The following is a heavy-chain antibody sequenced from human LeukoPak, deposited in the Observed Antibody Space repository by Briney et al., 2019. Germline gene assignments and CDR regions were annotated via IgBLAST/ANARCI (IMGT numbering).Heavy chain of an antibody. CDR2: ISGYNGII. D-gene: IGHD2-15*01. J-gene: IGHJ4*02. CDR1: GYTFTRYG. CDR3: ARDCSGGSCYDGVDY. Sequence: GASVKVSCKASGYTFTRYGISWVRQAPGQGLEWMGWISGYNGIIKYAQKLQGRVTMTTDTSTSIAYMELRSLRSDDTAVYYCARDCSGGSCYDGVDYWGQGTLVTVSS. V-gene: IGHV1-18*01.